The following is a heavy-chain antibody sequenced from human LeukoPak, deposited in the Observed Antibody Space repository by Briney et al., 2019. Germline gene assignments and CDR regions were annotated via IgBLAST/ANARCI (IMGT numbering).Heavy chain of an antibody. CDR3: ASLWFGELLPGGGY. Sequence: PGGSLRLSCAASGFTFSSYWMSWVRQAPGKGLEWVANIKQDGSEKYYVDSVKGRFTISRDNAKNSLYLQMNSLRAEDTAVYYCASLWFGELLPGGGYWGQGTLVTVSS. D-gene: IGHD3-10*01. J-gene: IGHJ4*02. CDR2: IKQDGSEK. V-gene: IGHV3-7*01. CDR1: GFTFSSYW.